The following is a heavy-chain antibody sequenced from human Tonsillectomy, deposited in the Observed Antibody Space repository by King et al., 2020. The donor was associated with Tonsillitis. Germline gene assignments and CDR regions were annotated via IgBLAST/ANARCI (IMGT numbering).Heavy chain of an antibody. D-gene: IGHD2-2*01. CDR2: IRFDGSIK. CDR3: AKSEYQSKYGGDYYGMDV. Sequence: VQLVESGGGVVQPGGSLRLSCAASGFTFSNYGMHWVRQAPGKGLEWVAFIRFDGSIKYYADSVKGRFTISRDNSKNALYLQMNSLSTEDTAVYHCAKSEYQSKYGGDYYGMDVWGQGTTVTVSS. J-gene: IGHJ6*02. CDR1: GFTFSNYG. V-gene: IGHV3-30*02.